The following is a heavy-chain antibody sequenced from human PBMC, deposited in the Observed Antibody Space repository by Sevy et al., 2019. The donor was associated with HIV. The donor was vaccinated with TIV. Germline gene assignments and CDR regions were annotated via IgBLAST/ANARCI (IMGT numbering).Heavy chain of an antibody. CDR1: GYTFTGYY. V-gene: IGHV1-2*02. J-gene: IGHJ4*02. Sequence: SVKVSCKASGYTFTGYYMHWMRQAPGQGLEWMGWINPDSGGPTYAPKFQGRVTLTRNTSISTAYMDLSRLKSDDKAVYYCVRDDRDGYFEYWGQGTLVTVSS. CDR3: VRDDRDGYFEY. CDR2: INPDSGGP.